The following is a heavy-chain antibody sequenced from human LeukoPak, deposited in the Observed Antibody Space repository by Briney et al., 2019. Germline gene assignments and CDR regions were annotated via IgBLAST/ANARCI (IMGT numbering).Heavy chain of an antibody. CDR2: LSGRSSYI. CDR3: ARRDTAMASGGFDL. V-gene: IGHV3-21*01. D-gene: IGHD5-18*01. J-gene: IGHJ4*02. Sequence: PGGSLRLSCAASGFTFSSYWMSWVRQAPGKGLEWVSSLSGRSSYIYYADSLRGRFTISRDNSKNSLYLQMNSLRADDTAVYYCARRDTAMASGGFDLWGQGTLVTVSS. CDR1: GFTFSSYW.